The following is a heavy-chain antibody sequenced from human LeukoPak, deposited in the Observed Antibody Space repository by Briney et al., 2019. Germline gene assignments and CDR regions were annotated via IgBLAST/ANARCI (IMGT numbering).Heavy chain of an antibody. Sequence: GRSLRLSCEASGFTFNIFAMSWVSQVPGKVLGWDSTIGGGDDAFYADSVKGRFTISRDDSQNTVSLQMNSLRAEDTAKYYCARDFLQRNGVYDGFAVWGLGTVVTVPS. J-gene: IGHJ3*01. CDR1: GFTFNIFA. D-gene: IGHD2/OR15-2a*01. CDR2: IGGGDDA. CDR3: ARDFLQRNGVYDGFAV. V-gene: IGHV3-23*01.